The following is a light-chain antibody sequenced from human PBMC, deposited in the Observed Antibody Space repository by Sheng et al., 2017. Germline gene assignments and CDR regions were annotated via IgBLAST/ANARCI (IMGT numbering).Light chain of an antibody. V-gene: IGKV3D-20*02. CDR2: GAS. CDR3: QQRSNWPVT. CDR1: QSFSSSS. J-gene: IGKJ1*01. Sequence: ELVLTQSPGTLSLSAGERATLSCRASQSFSSSSLAWYQQKPGQAPRLLIYGASSRATGIPDRFSGSQSGTEFTLTISSLEPEDFAVYYCQQRSNWPVTFGQGTKVEIK.